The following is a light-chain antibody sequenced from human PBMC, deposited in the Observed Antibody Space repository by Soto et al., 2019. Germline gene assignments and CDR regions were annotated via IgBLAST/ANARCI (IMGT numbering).Light chain of an antibody. CDR2: DVT. Sequence: QSALTQPRSVSGSPGQSVTISCTGTSSDVGGYNYVSWYQHHPGKAPKLMIYDVTKRPSGVPDRFSGSKSGNTASLTISGLQAEDEAEYYCCSYAGSLYVFGSGTKLTVL. V-gene: IGLV2-11*01. CDR3: CSYAGSLYV. CDR1: SSDVGGYNY. J-gene: IGLJ1*01.